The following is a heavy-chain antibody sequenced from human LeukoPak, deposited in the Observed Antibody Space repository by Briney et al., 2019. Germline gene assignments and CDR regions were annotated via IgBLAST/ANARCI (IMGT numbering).Heavy chain of an antibody. D-gene: IGHD3-10*01. J-gene: IGHJ4*02. CDR3: VKQQVDGSAFYDF. CDR1: GFTLSDYA. V-gene: IGHV3-23*01. CDR2: ISEYSERT. Sequence: GGSLRLSCAASGFTLSDYAMTWARQAPGKGLEYVSSISEYSERTYYADSVRGRFTVSRENSKNTMYLQMANLRAEDTAVYYCVKQQVDGSAFYDFWGQGTLVTVSS.